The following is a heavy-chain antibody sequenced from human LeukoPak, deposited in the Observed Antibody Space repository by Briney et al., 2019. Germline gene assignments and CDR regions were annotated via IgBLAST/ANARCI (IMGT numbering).Heavy chain of an antibody. J-gene: IGHJ4*02. V-gene: IGHV3-9*01. D-gene: IGHD1-26*01. CDR1: GFTFDDYA. CDR3: AKEAGASGDY. Sequence: GGSLRLSCAASGFTFDDYAMHWVRQAPGKGLEWVSGISWNSVSIGYADSVKGRFTISRDNAKNSLYLQMNSRRAEDTALYYCAKEAGASGDYWGQGTLVTVSS. CDR2: ISWNSVSI.